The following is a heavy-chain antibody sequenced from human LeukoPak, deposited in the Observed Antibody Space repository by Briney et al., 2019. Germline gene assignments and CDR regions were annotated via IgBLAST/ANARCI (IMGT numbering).Heavy chain of an antibody. D-gene: IGHD6-19*01. V-gene: IGHV4-30-4*01. Sequence: SETLSLTCTVSGGSISSGDYYWSWIRQPSGKGLEWIGYIYYSGSTYYNPSLKSRVTISVDTSKNQFSLKLSSVTAADTAVYYCARVGVAVAGHVGYFDYWGQGTLVTVSS. CDR1: GGSISSGDYY. J-gene: IGHJ4*02. CDR3: ARVGVAVAGHVGYFDY. CDR2: IYYSGST.